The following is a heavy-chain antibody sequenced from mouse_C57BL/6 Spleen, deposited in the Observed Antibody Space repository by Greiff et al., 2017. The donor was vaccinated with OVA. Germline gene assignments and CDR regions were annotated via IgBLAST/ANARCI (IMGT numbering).Heavy chain of an antibody. CDR3: ARTYYYGSSYVGAMDY. J-gene: IGHJ4*01. CDR2: FHPYNDDT. D-gene: IGHD1-1*01. V-gene: IGHV1-47*01. CDR1: GYTFTTYP. Sequence: QVQLQQSGAELVKPGASVKMSCKASGYTFTTYPIEWMKQNHGKSLEWIGNFHPYNDDTKYNEKFKGKATLTVEKSSSTVYLELSRLTSDDSAVYYCARTYYYGSSYVGAMDYWGQGTSVTVSS.